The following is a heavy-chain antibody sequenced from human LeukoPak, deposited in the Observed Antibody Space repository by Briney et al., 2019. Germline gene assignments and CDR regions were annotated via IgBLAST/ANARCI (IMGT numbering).Heavy chain of an antibody. CDR3: ARALVLRFLEWPPGAFDI. CDR2: ISSSSSYI. Sequence: ETLSLTCTVSGGSISSSSYYWGWIRQPPGKGLEWVSSISSSSSYIYYADSVKGRFTISRDNAKNSLYLQMNSLRAEDTAVYYCARALVLRFLEWPPGAFDIWGQGTMVTVSS. V-gene: IGHV3-21*01. CDR1: GGSISSSS. J-gene: IGHJ3*02. D-gene: IGHD3-3*01.